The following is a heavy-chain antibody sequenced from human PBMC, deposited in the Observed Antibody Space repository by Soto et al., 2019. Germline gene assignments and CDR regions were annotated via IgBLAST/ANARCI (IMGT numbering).Heavy chain of an antibody. CDR3: ARGGEGYNLGAGY. Sequence: QVQLVQSGAEVKEPGSSVKVSCKASGGGNLRDYRTTWVRRAPGQGLELMGGIIPKLGSANYAQNFQGRVTVTADESTNTVYMELRRLRSDDTAVYYCARGGEGYNLGAGYWGQGTPVTVSS. CDR1: GGGNLRDYR. V-gene: IGHV1-69*01. J-gene: IGHJ4*02. CDR2: IIPKLGSA. D-gene: IGHD5-18*01.